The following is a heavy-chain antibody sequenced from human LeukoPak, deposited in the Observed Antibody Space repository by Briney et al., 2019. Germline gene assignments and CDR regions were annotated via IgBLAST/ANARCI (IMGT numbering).Heavy chain of an antibody. Sequence: ASVKVSCKASGYTLSDYYVHWVRRAPGQGLEWMGMINPNTGATKTAQKFQGRVTMTGDTSINTASMELTSLTSGDAAVYYCARVPIEWSNLYFDYWGQGTHVTVSS. CDR3: ARVPIEWSNLYFDY. CDR2: INPNTGAT. D-gene: IGHD2-8*01. CDR1: GYTLSDYY. J-gene: IGHJ4*02. V-gene: IGHV1-2*02.